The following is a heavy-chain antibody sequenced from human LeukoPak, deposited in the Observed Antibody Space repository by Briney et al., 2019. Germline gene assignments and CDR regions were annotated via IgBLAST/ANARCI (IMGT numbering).Heavy chain of an antibody. V-gene: IGHV3-23*01. Sequence: GGSLRLSCAASGFTFSSYAMSWVRQAPGKRLEWVSAISGSGGSTYYADSVKGRFTISRDNSKNTLYLQMNSLRAEDTAVYYCAKFPSWYNFPPADYWGQGTLVTVSS. D-gene: IGHD6-13*01. CDR1: GFTFSSYA. J-gene: IGHJ4*02. CDR2: ISGSGGST. CDR3: AKFPSWYNFPPADY.